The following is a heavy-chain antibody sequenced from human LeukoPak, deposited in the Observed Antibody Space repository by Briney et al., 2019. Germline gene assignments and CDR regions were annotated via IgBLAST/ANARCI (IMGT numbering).Heavy chain of an antibody. CDR1: GFTFSSYG. Sequence: PGGSLRLSCAASGFTFSSYGMHGVRQAPGKGREWVAGIWYDGSNKYYADSVKGRFTISRDNSKNTLYLQMNSLRAEDTAVYYCARDRYSNYDYWGQGTLVTVSS. CDR2: IWYDGSNK. CDR3: ARDRYSNYDY. V-gene: IGHV3-33*01. D-gene: IGHD4-11*01. J-gene: IGHJ4*02.